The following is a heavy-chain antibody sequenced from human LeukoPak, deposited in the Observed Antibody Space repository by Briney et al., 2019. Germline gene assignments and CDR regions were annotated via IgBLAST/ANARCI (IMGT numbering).Heavy chain of an antibody. V-gene: IGHV4-59*01. J-gene: IGHJ5*02. CDR2: IYYSGST. CDR1: GGSISSYY. D-gene: IGHD3-10*01. CDR3: ARSSYYGSGSYSWFDP. Sequence: SETLSLTCTVSGGSISSYYWSWIRQPPGKGLEWIGYIYYSGSTNYNPSLKSRVTISVDTSKNQFSLKLSSVTAADTAVYYCARSSYYGSGSYSWFDPWGQGTLVTVSS.